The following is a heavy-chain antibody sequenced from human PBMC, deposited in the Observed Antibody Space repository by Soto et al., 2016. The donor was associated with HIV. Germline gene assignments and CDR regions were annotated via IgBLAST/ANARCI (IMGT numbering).Heavy chain of an antibody. CDR1: GFTFKSYG. D-gene: IGHD3-10*01. CDR2: IWYDGSSA. J-gene: IGHJ4*02. CDR3: VRGGDGEFHFFDY. V-gene: IGHV3-33*01. Sequence: QVQLVESGGGVVQPGRSLRLSCAASGFTFKSYGMHWVRQPPGKGLEWVAVIWYDGSSAYYGDSVKGRFTVSRDNSKNRMYLQMNSLKAEDTAVYYCVRGGDGEFHFFDYWGLGTLVTVSA.